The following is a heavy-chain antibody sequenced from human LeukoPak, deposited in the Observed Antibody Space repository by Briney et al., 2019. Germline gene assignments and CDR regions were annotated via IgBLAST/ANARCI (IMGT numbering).Heavy chain of an antibody. D-gene: IGHD3-9*01. CDR3: ARVTGSHWFDP. J-gene: IGHJ5*02. V-gene: IGHV3-66*01. Sequence: GGSLRLSCAASGFTFSSFHMHWVRQAPGKGLEWVSVTYSGGSTYYADSVKGRFTISRDNSKNTLYLQMNSLRAEDTAVYYCARVTGSHWFDPWGQGTLVTVSS. CDR2: TYSGGST. CDR1: GFTFSSFH.